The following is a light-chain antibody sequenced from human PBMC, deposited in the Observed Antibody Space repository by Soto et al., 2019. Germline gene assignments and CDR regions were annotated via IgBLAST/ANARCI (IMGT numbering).Light chain of an antibody. CDR1: QSISSW. J-gene: IGKJ2*01. CDR3: QQYITYSPYT. Sequence: DLQMTQSPSTLSSSLGDSVTITCRASQSISSWLAWYQQKPGKAPKLLIYDAYSLESGVPSTFRGSGSGTDFTLIISSLQPDDFATYYCQQYITYSPYTCGQGTKVDI. V-gene: IGKV1-5*01. CDR2: DAY.